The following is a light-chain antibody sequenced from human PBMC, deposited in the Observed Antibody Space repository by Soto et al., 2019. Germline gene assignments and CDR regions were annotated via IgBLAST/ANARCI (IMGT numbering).Light chain of an antibody. Sequence: QSALTQLPSPSRSPGQSVTISSPGTKRDVGVYGVVSGYQQNPGKAPILSIYEVVQRRSGVPDRFSGTKSGNAASLTVSGLQAAYESDYFCKSYSGSNTDVFGSGTKVTVL. V-gene: IGLV2-8*01. CDR2: EVV. CDR1: KRDVGVYGV. CDR3: KSYSGSNTDV. J-gene: IGLJ1*01.